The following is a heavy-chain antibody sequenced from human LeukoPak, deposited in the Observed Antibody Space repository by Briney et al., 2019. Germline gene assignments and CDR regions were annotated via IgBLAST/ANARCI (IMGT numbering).Heavy chain of an antibody. D-gene: IGHD5-24*01. Sequence: SETLSLTCALYGGSLCVYYCSGIPQPPRKGLECIVEINHSGSTNYNPSLKSRVTISVDTSKNQFSLKLSSVTAADTAVYYCARRPRYGYNYPYYFDYWGQGTLVTVSS. CDR2: INHSGST. J-gene: IGHJ4*02. V-gene: IGHV4-34*01. CDR3: ARRPRYGYNYPYYFDY. CDR1: GGSLCVYY.